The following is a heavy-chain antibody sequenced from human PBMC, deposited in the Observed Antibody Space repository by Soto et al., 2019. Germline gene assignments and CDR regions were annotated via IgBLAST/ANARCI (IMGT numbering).Heavy chain of an antibody. D-gene: IGHD3-22*01. CDR3: ARAAYYHESSGYYPGDY. J-gene: IGHJ4*02. CDR2: MNPNSGNT. Sequence: ASVKVSCKASGYTFTSYDINWVRQATGQGLEWMGWMNPNSGNTKVPQKFQGRVTFTRDTSASTVYMEVSSLRSEDTAVYYCARAAYYHESSGYYPGDYWGQGTLVTVSS. CDR1: GYTFTSYD. V-gene: IGHV1-8*01.